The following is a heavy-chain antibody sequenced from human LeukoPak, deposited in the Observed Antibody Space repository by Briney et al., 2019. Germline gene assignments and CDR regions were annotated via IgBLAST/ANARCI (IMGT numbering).Heavy chain of an antibody. V-gene: IGHV3-23*01. CDR3: AKFAGGEYCDITTCYGWFDP. CDR1: GFTFSNYA. Sequence: PGGSLRLSCAASGFTFSNYAMTWVRQAPGKGLEWVSSISGTGVGTYYADSLKGRFTISRDNSKNTLYLQMNSLRAEDTAVYYCAKFAGGEYCDITTCYGWFDPWGQGTLVTVSS. CDR2: ISGTGVGT. J-gene: IGHJ5*02. D-gene: IGHD2-2*01.